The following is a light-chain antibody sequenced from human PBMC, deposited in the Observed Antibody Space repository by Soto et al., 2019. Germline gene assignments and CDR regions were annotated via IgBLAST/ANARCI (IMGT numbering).Light chain of an antibody. J-gene: IGKJ4*01. Sequence: EIVLTQSPGTLSLSPGERATLSCRASQSVSSSYLAWYQQKPGQAPRLLIHGASSRATGIPDRFSGSGSGTDFTLTISRLEPEDFAVYYCQQYGRSPSTFGGGTKVDIK. CDR3: QQYGRSPST. CDR2: GAS. CDR1: QSVSSSY. V-gene: IGKV3-20*01.